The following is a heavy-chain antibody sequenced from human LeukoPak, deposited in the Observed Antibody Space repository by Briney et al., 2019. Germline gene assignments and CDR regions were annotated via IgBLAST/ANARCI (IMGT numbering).Heavy chain of an antibody. CDR3: ASLISGSSGYYYEGAPDDAFDI. Sequence: GASVKVSCKASGYTFTNYAISWVRQAPGQGLEWMGWISAYNGNTNYAQNLQGRVTMTTDTSTSTAYMELRSLRFDDTAVYYCASLISGSSGYYYEGAPDDAFDIWGQGTMVTVSS. CDR1: GYTFTNYA. CDR2: ISAYNGNT. D-gene: IGHD3-22*01. V-gene: IGHV1-18*01. J-gene: IGHJ3*02.